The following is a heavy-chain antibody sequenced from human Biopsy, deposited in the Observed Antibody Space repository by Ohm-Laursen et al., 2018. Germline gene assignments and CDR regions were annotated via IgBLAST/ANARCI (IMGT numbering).Heavy chain of an antibody. V-gene: IGHV1-8*01. CDR1: GYTFTSHD. D-gene: IGHD1-26*01. CDR3: ARWETTLGRSLDS. Sequence: ASVKASCKASGYTFTSHDINWVRQATGQGPEWMGWMSPNTGNTVYAQRFQDRVTMTSDTSTGTAYMELTCLTSDDTAVYFCARWETTLGRSLDSWGQGTLVAVSS. CDR2: MSPNTGNT. J-gene: IGHJ4*02.